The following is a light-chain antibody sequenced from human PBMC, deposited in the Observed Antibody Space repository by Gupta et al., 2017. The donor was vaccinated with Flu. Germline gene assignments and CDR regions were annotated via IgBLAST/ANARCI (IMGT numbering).Light chain of an antibody. CDR3: QQRSNGPSLT. CDR1: QSVSSY. Sequence: IVLTQSPATLSLSPGERATLSCRASQSVSSYLAWYQQKPGQAPRLLIYEASNRATGIPARFSSSGSGTDFTLTISSLEPEDVAVDYCQQRSNGPSLTFGGGTKVEIK. V-gene: IGKV3-11*01. J-gene: IGKJ4*01. CDR2: EAS.